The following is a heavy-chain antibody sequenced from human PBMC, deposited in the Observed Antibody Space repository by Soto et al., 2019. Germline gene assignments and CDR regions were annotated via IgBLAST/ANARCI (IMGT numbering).Heavy chain of an antibody. CDR3: ARDWIAVAGSISFSQAFPLLDGMDL. D-gene: IGHD6-19*01. J-gene: IGHJ6*02. CDR1: GYSFVNYY. Sequence: QVHLVQSGAEVKKPGASVKLSCKASGYSFVNYYINWVRQAPGQGLEWMGIIYPRGGNISYAQKFQGRVSRSSDTAASTFDMELTSLRSDDTAVYFCARDWIAVAGSISFSQAFPLLDGMDLWGQGTTVTVSS. V-gene: IGHV1-46*01. CDR2: IYPRGGNI.